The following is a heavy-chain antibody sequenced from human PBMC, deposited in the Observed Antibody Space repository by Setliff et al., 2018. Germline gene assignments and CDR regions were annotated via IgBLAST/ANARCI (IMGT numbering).Heavy chain of an antibody. J-gene: IGHJ4*02. CDR3: ARYDSSGYSENYYFDY. CDR2: VYYSGNT. V-gene: IGHV4-39*07. D-gene: IGHD3-22*01. CDR1: GGSISTTDYY. Sequence: SETLSLTCTVSGGSISTTDYYWGWIRQPPGKGLEWIGCVYYSGNTYYSLSLKSRVTMFVDTSKNQFSLMLYSVTAADTAIYYCARYDSSGYSENYYFDYWGQGTLVTVSS.